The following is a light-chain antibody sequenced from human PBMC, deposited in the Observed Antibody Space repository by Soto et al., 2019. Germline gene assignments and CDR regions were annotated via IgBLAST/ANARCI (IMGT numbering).Light chain of an antibody. J-gene: IGKJ4*01. V-gene: IGKV1-33*01. CDR2: DAS. CDR3: QQYDNLPLLT. Sequence: DIQMTQSPSSLSASVGDRVSITCQASQDIRNYLNWYQQKPGKAPKLLIYDASNLETGVPSRFSGSGSGTDFTFTISSLQPEDIATYYCQQYDNLPLLTFGGGTKVDI. CDR1: QDIRNY.